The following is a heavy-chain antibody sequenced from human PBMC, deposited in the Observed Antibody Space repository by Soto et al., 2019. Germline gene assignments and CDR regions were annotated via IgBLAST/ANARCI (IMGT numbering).Heavy chain of an antibody. CDR2: ISGRSNTI. CDR1: GFTFSDYN. D-gene: IGHD3-22*01. V-gene: IGHV3-48*01. Sequence: GSLRLSCVASGFTFSDYNMNWVRQAPGKGLEWVSFISGRSNTIYYADSVKGRFTISRDNAKNSLYLLMNSLRAEDTAVYYCTREGDGSGFFSDFWGQGALVTVSS. J-gene: IGHJ4*02. CDR3: TREGDGSGFFSDF.